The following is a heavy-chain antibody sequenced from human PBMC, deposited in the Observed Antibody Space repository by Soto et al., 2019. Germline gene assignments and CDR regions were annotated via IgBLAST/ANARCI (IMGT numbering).Heavy chain of an antibody. Sequence: ASVKVSCKASGYTFTDYYIHWVRQAPGQGLEWMGWINPNSGGTHYAQKFQGWVTMTRDTSISTAYMELSRLRSDGTDVYYCARGSSSSWTYYYGLDVWGQGTTVTVSS. CDR2: INPNSGGT. D-gene: IGHD6-13*01. J-gene: IGHJ6*02. CDR3: ARGSSSSWTYYYGLDV. CDR1: GYTFTDYY. V-gene: IGHV1-2*04.